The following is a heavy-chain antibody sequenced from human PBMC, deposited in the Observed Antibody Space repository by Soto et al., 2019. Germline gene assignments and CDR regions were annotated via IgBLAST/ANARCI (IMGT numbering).Heavy chain of an antibody. CDR1: GFTFSSYA. CDR2: ISYDGSNK. Sequence: GGSLRLSCAASGFTFSSYAMHWVRQAPGKGLEWVAVISYDGSNKYYADSVKGRFTISRDNSKNTLYLQMNSLRAEDTAVYYCAREPYANDAFDIWGQGTMVTVSS. J-gene: IGHJ3*02. V-gene: IGHV3-30-3*01. CDR3: AREPYANDAFDI. D-gene: IGHD2-2*01.